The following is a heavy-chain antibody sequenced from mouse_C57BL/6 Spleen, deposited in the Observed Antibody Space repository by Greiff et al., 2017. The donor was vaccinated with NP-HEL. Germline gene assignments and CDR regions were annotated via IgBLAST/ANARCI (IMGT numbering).Heavy chain of an antibody. V-gene: IGHV5-4*03. J-gene: IGHJ1*03. CDR3: ARVRDYYYGSSPRWYFDV. CDR2: ISDGGSYT. Sequence: DVMLVESGGGLVKPGGSLKLSCAASGFTFSSYAMSWVRQTPEKRLEWVATISDGGSYTYYPDNVKGRFTISRDNAKNNLYLQMSHLKSEDTAMYYCARVRDYYYGSSPRWYFDVWGTGTTVTVSS. CDR1: GFTFSSYA. D-gene: IGHD1-1*01.